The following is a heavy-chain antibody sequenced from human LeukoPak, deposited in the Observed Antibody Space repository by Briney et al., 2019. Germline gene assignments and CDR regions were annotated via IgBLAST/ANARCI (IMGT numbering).Heavy chain of an antibody. CDR1: GGSISSYY. D-gene: IGHD3-22*01. V-gene: IGHV4-59*08. J-gene: IGHJ5*02. CDR2: IYYSGST. CDR3: ARHYDSSGVFDP. Sequence: PSQSLSLTCPFPGGSISSYYWSWIRHPPGKRLQSPGYIYYSGSTNYNPPLKTRLTISADSSKNQFSLKLSSVTAADTAVYYCARHYDSSGVFDPWGQGTLVTVSS.